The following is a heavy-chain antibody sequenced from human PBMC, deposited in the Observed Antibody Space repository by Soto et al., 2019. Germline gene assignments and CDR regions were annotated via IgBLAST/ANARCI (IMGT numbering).Heavy chain of an antibody. J-gene: IGHJ5*02. CDR1: SGSVSSSSHY. Sequence: SETLSLTCTVSSGSVSSSSHYWSWVRQTPGKGLEWIGYVYYSGGTDYNPSLKSRVTTSIDTSNNQFSLKLSSVAAADTAVYYCARGGAPVTIFGVVMSWFDPWGQGTLVTVSS. D-gene: IGHD3-3*01. CDR2: VYYSGGT. CDR3: ARGGAPVTIFGVVMSWFDP. V-gene: IGHV4-61*01.